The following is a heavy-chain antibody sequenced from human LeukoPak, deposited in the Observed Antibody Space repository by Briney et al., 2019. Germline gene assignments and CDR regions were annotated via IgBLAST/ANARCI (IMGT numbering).Heavy chain of an antibody. D-gene: IGHD3-10*01. CDR1: GFTFSAYW. Sequence: GGSLRLSCVASGFTFSAYWMTWVRQAPGKGLEWMANISEDGSEKNYVDSVKGRFTISRDNAKSSLYLQMNSLRAEDTAVYYCARDRVTMVRGGTSNWFDPWGQGTLVTVSS. V-gene: IGHV3-7*01. CDR2: ISEDGSEK. CDR3: ARDRVTMVRGGTSNWFDP. J-gene: IGHJ5*02.